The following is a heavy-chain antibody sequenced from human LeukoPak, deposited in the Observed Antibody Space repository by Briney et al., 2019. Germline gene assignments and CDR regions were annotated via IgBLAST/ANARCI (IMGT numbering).Heavy chain of an antibody. Sequence: ASVKVSCKASGYMFTGYYIHWVRQAPGQGLEWMGWDNTISGGTNYAQKFQGRVNMTRDTSIRTAYMELSRLRSDDTAFYYCARDITMIVVAQYPYGMDVWGQGTTVTVSS. CDR3: ARDITMIVVAQYPYGMDV. CDR2: DNTISGGT. D-gene: IGHD3-22*01. CDR1: GYMFTGYY. V-gene: IGHV1-2*02. J-gene: IGHJ6*02.